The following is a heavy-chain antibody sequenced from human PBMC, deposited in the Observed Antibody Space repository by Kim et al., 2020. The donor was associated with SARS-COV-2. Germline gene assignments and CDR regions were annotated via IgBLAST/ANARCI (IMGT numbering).Heavy chain of an antibody. Sequence: ADSVKRRFTIPRDNSKSTLYLQMNSLRAEDTAIYYCASRGSKNGDPYYFDFWGQGTLVIVSS. V-gene: IGHV3-23*01. CDR3: ASRGSKNGDPYYFDF. J-gene: IGHJ4*02. D-gene: IGHD2-21*02.